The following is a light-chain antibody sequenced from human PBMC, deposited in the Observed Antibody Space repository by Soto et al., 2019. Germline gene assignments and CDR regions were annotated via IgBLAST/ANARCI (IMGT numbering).Light chain of an antibody. CDR3: QQHSNWPLT. CDR1: QSVSSS. V-gene: IGKV3-11*01. CDR2: DAS. Sequence: EIVLIQSPATLSLSPGDRATLSCRASQSVSSSLAWYQQNPGQAPRLLIFDASNRATGIPVRFSGSGSGTDFTLTISSLEPEDFTVYYCQQHSNWPLTFGGGTRVEIK. J-gene: IGKJ4*01.